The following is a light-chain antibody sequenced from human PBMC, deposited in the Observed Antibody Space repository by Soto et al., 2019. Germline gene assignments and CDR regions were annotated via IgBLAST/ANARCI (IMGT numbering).Light chain of an antibody. V-gene: IGKV3-20*01. Sequence: EIVLTQSPGTLSLSPGERATLSCRASHSVSSSYLAWYQQKPGQAPSLLIYDASSRATSTPDRFSGSGWGTDFTLTISRLEPEDFAVYYCRQYGSSPPITFGQGTRLEIK. CDR2: DAS. J-gene: IGKJ5*01. CDR3: RQYGSSPPIT. CDR1: HSVSSSY.